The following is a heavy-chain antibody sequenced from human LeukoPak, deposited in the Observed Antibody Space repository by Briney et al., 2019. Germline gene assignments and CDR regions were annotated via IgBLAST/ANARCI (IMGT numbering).Heavy chain of an antibody. V-gene: IGHV4-39*01. CDR2: IYYSGST. CDR1: GGSISSSSYY. J-gene: IGHJ4*02. D-gene: IGHD2-21*02. Sequence: SETLSLTCTVSGGSISSSSYYWGWIRQPPGKGLEWIGSIYYSGSTYYNPSLKSRVTISVDTSKNQFSLKLSSVTAADTAVYYCARQTAYCGGDCYADYWGQGTLVTVSP. CDR3: ARQTAYCGGDCYADY.